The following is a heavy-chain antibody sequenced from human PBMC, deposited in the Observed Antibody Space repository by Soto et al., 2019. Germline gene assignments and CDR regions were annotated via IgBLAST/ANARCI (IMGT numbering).Heavy chain of an antibody. J-gene: IGHJ4*02. V-gene: IGHV1-69*13. D-gene: IGHD3-10*01. CDR1: GGSFSSYA. CDR3: ATDYYGSGSYSYYFDY. Sequence: SVKVSCKASGGSFSSYAISWVRQDPGQGLEWKRGIIPIFGTANYAQKFQGRVTITADESTNTAYMELSSLRSEDSAVYYCATDYYGSGSYSYYFDYWGQGTLVTVSS. CDR2: IIPIFGTA.